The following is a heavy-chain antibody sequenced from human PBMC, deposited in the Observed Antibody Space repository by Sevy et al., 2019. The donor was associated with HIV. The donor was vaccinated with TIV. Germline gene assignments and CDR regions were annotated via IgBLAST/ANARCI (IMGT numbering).Heavy chain of an antibody. Sequence: GGSLRLSCAASGFTFSSYWMTWVRQAPGKGLEWVANINRDGSEKYYAESVKGRFSISRDNAKKSLYVQMNSLRVEDTALYYCARSGRAPRRDSASWFKDWGQGTLVTVSS. D-gene: IGHD6-6*01. CDR2: INRDGSEK. CDR3: ARSGRAPRRDSASWFKD. J-gene: IGHJ4*02. V-gene: IGHV3-7*01. CDR1: GFTFSSYW.